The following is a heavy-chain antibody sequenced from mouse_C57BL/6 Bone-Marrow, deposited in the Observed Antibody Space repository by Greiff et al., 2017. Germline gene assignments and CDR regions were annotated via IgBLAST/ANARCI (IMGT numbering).Heavy chain of an antibody. CDR1: GYSITSGYN. D-gene: IGHD1-1*01. CDR3: ARGGSVVPHWYFDV. V-gene: IGHV3-1*02. Sequence: EVKLVESGPDLVKPSQSLSLTCTVTGYSITSGYNWHWIRQFPGNKLEWMGYIQYSGSTNYNPSLKSRISITRDTSKSQFFLQLNSVTTEDTATYYCARGGSVVPHWYFDVGGAGTTVTVSS. J-gene: IGHJ1*01. CDR2: IQYSGST.